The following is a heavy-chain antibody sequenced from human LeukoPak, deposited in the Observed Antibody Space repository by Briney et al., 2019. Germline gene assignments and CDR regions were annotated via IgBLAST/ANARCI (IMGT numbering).Heavy chain of an antibody. D-gene: IGHD3-22*01. CDR1: GFTFSSYS. V-gene: IGHV3-7*01. CDR2: IKQDGSEK. J-gene: IGHJ4*02. CDR3: ARDRGYYYDSSGYRDY. Sequence: GGSLRLSCAASGFTFSSYSMNWVRQAPGKGLEWVANIKQDGSEKYYVDSVKGRFTISRDNAKNSLYLQMNSLRAEDTAVYYCARDRGYYYDSSGYRDYWGQGTLVTVSS.